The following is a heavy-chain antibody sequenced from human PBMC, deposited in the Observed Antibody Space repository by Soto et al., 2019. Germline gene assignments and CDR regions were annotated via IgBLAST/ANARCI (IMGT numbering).Heavy chain of an antibody. Sequence: SETLSLTCTVSGGSISSGGYYWSWIRQHPGKGLEWIGYIYYSGSTYYNPSLKSRVTISVDTSKNQFSLKLSSVTAADMAVYYCARLPGYSYGYGFDYWGQGTLVTVSS. D-gene: IGHD5-18*01. CDR3: ARLPGYSYGYGFDY. CDR2: IYYSGST. CDR1: GGSISSGGYY. V-gene: IGHV4-31*03. J-gene: IGHJ4*02.